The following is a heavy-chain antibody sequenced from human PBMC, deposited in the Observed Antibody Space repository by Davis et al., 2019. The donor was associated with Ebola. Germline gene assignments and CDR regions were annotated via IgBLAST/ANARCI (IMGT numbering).Heavy chain of an antibody. J-gene: IGHJ5*02. CDR1: GYTFTSYY. D-gene: IGHD6-19*01. CDR2: INPSGGST. V-gene: IGHV1-46*01. CDR3: ARRRSSGWYVGGFDP. Sequence: ASVKVSCKASGYTFTSYYMHWVRQAPGQGLEWMGIINPSGGSTSYAQKFQGRVTMTRDTSTSTAYMELSSLRSEDTAVYYCARRRSSGWYVGGFDPWGQGTPVIVSS.